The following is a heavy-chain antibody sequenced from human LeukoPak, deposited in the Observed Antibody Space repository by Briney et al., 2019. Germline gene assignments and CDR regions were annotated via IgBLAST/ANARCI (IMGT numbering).Heavy chain of an antibody. CDR2: IYYSGST. CDR1: GGSISSYY. CDR3: VRDSRGGRLLGQQLVRYWFDP. D-gene: IGHD6-13*01. V-gene: IGHV4-59*01. J-gene: IGHJ5*02. Sequence: SETLSLTCTVPGGSISSYYWSWIRQPPGNGLEWFGNIYYSGSTNYSPSLKSRVTISVDTSKNQFSLKLSSVTAADTAVYYCVRDSRGGRLLGQQLVRYWFDPWGQGTLVTVSS.